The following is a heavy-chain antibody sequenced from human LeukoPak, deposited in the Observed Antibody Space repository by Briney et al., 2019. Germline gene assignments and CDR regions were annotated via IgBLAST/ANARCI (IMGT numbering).Heavy chain of an antibody. CDR2: ISSSGSTI. CDR1: GFTFSSYE. CDR3: ARDLYAYGSGSYGY. V-gene: IGHV3-48*03. D-gene: IGHD3-10*01. J-gene: IGHJ4*02. Sequence: PGGSLRLSCAASGFTFSSYEMNWVRQAPGKGLEWVSYISSSGSTIYYADSVKGRFTISRDNAKNSLYLQMNSLRAEDTAVYYFARDLYAYGSGSYGYWGQGTLVTVSS.